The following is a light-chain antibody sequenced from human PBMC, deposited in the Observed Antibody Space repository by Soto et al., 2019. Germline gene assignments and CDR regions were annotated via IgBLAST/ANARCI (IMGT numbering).Light chain of an antibody. CDR1: SSNIGTTT. CDR3: ATWDDRLNGRV. CDR2: NNN. J-gene: IGLJ2*01. Sequence: QSVLPQPHSASGTPGQRGTLSCSGSSSNIGTTTVNWYQHLPGTAPKLLIYNNNERPSGVPDRFSASKSGTSAALAISGLQSEDEADYYCATWDDRLNGRVFGGGTKLTVL. V-gene: IGLV1-44*01.